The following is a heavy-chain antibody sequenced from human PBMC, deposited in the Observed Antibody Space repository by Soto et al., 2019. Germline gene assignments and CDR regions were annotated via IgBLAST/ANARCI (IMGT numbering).Heavy chain of an antibody. J-gene: IGHJ3*02. D-gene: IGHD3-10*01. Sequence: QVQLQESGPGLVKPSQTLSLTCTVSGGSISSNDHYWSWVRQPPGKGLEWIGNIYYSGRTYYIPSLKSRFSISVDTSKNEFSVKLRSVTAADTAVYYCAREVHYYGSGSYDALDIWGQGTMVTVSS. CDR2: IYYSGRT. CDR3: AREVHYYGSGSYDALDI. CDR1: GGSISSNDHY. V-gene: IGHV4-30-4*01.